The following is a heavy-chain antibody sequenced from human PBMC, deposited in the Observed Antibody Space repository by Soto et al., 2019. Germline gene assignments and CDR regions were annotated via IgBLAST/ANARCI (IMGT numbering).Heavy chain of an antibody. CDR2: MYYSGSS. CDR1: GDSISNNNFY. CDR3: ARHHSAVAGSPCFEF. J-gene: IGHJ4*02. D-gene: IGHD6-19*01. V-gene: IGHV4-39*01. Sequence: QLQLQESGPGLVKPSETLSLTCTVSGDSISNNNFYWGWIRQPPGKGLEWIGRMYYSGSSFYHPSPNSQVTISVDTSKNQCSQTLSSVTDADTAVYYCARHHSAVAGSPCFEFWGQGTLVTVSS.